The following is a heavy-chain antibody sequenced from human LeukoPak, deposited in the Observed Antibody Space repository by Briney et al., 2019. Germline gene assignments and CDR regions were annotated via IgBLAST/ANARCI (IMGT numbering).Heavy chain of an antibody. CDR1: GFTFSSYA. D-gene: IGHD3/OR15-3a*01. CDR3: ATSYDMGWLIGY. Sequence: PGGSLRLSCAASGFTFSSYAMHWVRQAPGQGPEWVANIKQDGSEKFYVASVKGRFTISRDNAKNSLYLQMNSLRAEDTALYYCATSYDMGWLIGYWGQGTLVTVSS. V-gene: IGHV3-7*03. J-gene: IGHJ4*02. CDR2: IKQDGSEK.